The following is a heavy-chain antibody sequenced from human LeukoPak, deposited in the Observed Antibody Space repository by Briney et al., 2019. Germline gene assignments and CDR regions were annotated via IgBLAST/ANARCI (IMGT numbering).Heavy chain of an antibody. V-gene: IGHV3-33*06. J-gene: IGHJ2*01. Sequence: GRSLRLSCAASGFTFSSYGMHWVRQAPGKGLEWVAVIWYDGSNKYYADSVKGRFTISRDNSKNTLYLQMNSLRAEDTAVYYCAKDTRYCSGGSCYPGWYFDLWGRGTLVTVSS. CDR3: AKDTRYCSGGSCYPGWYFDL. CDR2: IWYDGSNK. CDR1: GFTFSSYG. D-gene: IGHD2-15*01.